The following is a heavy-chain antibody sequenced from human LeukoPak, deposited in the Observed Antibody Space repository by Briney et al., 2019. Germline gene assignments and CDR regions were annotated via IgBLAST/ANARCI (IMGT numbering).Heavy chain of an antibody. CDR1: GFTFSSYW. CDR2: INTDGSST. J-gene: IGHJ4*02. Sequence: GGSLRLSCAASGFTFSSYWMHWVRQAPGKGLVWVSRINTDGSSTSYADSVQGRFTISRDNARNTLYLQMNSLRAEDTAVYYCARGGYGDDDLFEYWGQGTLVSVSS. CDR3: ARGGYGDDDLFEY. D-gene: IGHD4-17*01. V-gene: IGHV3-74*01.